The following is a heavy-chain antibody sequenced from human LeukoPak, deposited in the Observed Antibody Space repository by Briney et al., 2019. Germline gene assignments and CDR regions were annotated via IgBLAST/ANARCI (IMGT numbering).Heavy chain of an antibody. CDR3: AKGRVAITVLVVDS. D-gene: IGHD3-3*01. J-gene: IGHJ5*01. V-gene: IGHV3-9*01. CDR2: ISWNSGTI. CDR1: GFTFDDYA. Sequence: PGRSLRLSCAASGFTFDDYAMHWVRQAPGKGLEWVYSISWNSGTIAYADYVKGRFTISRDNAKNSLYLQMNSLRVEDTALYYCAKGRVAITVLVVDSWGQGTLVTVSA.